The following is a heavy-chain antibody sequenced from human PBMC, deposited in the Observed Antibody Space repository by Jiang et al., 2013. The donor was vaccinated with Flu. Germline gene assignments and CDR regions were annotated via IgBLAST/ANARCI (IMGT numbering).Heavy chain of an antibody. CDR1: GYTFTGYY. D-gene: IGHD3-3*01. V-gene: IGHV1-2*02. J-gene: IGHJ6*03. CDR2: INPNSGGT. Sequence: SGAEVKKPGASVKVSCKASGYTFTGYYMHWVRQAPGQGLEWMGWINPNSGGTNYAQKFQGRVTMTRDTSISTAYMELSRLRSDDTAVYYCAGDGLTIFGVVRPLNYYYYMDVWGKGTTVTVSS. CDR3: AGDGLTIFGVVRPLNYYYYMDV.